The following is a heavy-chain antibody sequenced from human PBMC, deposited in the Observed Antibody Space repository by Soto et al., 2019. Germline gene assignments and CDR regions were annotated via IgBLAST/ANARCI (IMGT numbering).Heavy chain of an antibody. D-gene: IGHD6-13*01. CDR1: GYTFNSFG. CDR3: ARQHIADATVGRDYYGMDV. CDR2: ISAYNGNT. V-gene: IGHV1-18*01. Sequence: QVQLVQSGAEVKKPGASVKVSCKASGYTFNSFGISWVRQAPGQGLEWMGWISAYNGNTNYAQKFQGRVTMTTDTPTSTAYMELRSLTSDDTAVYYCARQHIADATVGRDYYGMDVWGQGTTVTVSS. J-gene: IGHJ6*02.